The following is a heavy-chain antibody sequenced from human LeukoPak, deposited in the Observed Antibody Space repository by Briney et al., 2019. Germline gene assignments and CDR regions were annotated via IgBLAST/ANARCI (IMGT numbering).Heavy chain of an antibody. CDR2: IYSSGST. Sequence: SETLSLTCTASGVSTISYYWSWIRQPPGKGLEWIGYIYSSGSTNYNPSLKSRVTMSVDTSKNQFSLRLSSVTAADTAVYYCSRLLPGSGRGAFDIWGQGTMVTVSS. J-gene: IGHJ3*02. CDR3: SRLLPGSGRGAFDI. V-gene: IGHV4-59*08. D-gene: IGHD2-2*01. CDR1: GVSTISYY.